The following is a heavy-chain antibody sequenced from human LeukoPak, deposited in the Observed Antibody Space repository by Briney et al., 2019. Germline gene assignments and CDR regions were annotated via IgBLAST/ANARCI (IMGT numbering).Heavy chain of an antibody. CDR2: ISSSSSYI. CDR1: GFTFSNYY. CDR3: ARDGREGFWSGYPYYFDY. V-gene: IGHV3-21*01. J-gene: IGHJ4*02. D-gene: IGHD3-3*01. Sequence: AGGSLRLSCAASGFTFSNYYMSWIRQAPGKGLEWVSSISSSSSYIYYADSVKGRFTISRDNAKNSLYLQMNSLRAEDTAVYYCARDGREGFWSGYPYYFDYWGQGTLVTVSS.